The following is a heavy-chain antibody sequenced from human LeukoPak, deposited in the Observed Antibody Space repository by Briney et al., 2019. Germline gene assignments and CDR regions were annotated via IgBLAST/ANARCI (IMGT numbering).Heavy chain of an antibody. J-gene: IGHJ4*02. D-gene: IGHD6-19*01. CDR3: AGLAVADDFDY. CDR2: IYYSGST. Sequence: SETLSLTCTVSGGSISSYYWSWIRQPPGKGLEWIGYIYYSGSTNYNPSLKSRVTISVDTSKNQFSLKLSSVTAADTAVYYCAGLAVADDFDYWGQGTLVTVSS. CDR1: GGSISSYY. V-gene: IGHV4-59*08.